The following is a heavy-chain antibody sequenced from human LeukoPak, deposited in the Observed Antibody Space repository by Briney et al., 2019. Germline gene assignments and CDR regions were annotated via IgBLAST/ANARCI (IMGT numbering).Heavy chain of an antibody. CDR1: GFTFSSYE. CDR3: ARADRSTYYYDSSGSNDAFDI. V-gene: IGHV3-48*03. Sequence: GGSLRLSCAASGFTFSSYEMNWVRQAPGKGLEWVSYISSSRSTIYYAHSVKGRFTISRDNAKNSLYLQMNSLRAEDTAVYYCARADRSTYYYDSSGSNDAFDIWGQGTMVTVSS. D-gene: IGHD3-22*01. CDR2: ISSSRSTI. J-gene: IGHJ3*02.